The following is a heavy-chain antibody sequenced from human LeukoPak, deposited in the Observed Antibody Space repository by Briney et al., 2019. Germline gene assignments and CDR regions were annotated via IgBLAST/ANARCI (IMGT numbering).Heavy chain of an antibody. J-gene: IGHJ3*02. V-gene: IGHV3-23*01. D-gene: IGHD6-13*01. Sequence: GGSLRLSCTGSGFNFNMFAMNWVRQAPGQGLEWVSGLSRGGGTTNYADSVKGRFTISRDNSKNTLYLQMDSLRREDTSIYYCAEVRLLLSSWDDVFESWGQGTVVTVSS. CDR2: LSRGGGTT. CDR3: AEVRLLLSSWDDVFES. CDR1: GFNFNMFA.